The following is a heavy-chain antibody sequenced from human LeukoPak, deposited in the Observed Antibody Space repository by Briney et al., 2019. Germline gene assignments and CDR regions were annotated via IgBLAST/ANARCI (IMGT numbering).Heavy chain of an antibody. CDR3: AKSVSRQHYYDSSGYPVDY. D-gene: IGHD3-22*01. CDR2: ISGSGGST. CDR1: GFTFSSYA. J-gene: IGHJ4*02. Sequence: GGSLRLSCAASGFTFSSYAMSWVRQAPGKGLEWVSAISGSGGSTYYADSVKGRFTISRDNSKNTLYLQMNSLRAEDTAVYYCAKSVSRQHYYDSSGYPVDYWGQGTLVTVSS. V-gene: IGHV3-23*01.